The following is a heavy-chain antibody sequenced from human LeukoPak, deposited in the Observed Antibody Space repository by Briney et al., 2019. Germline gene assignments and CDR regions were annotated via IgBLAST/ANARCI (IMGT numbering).Heavy chain of an antibody. J-gene: IGHJ4*02. Sequence: ASVTVSCKASGYTFTGYYMHWVRQAPGQGLEWMGWINPNSGGTNYAQKFQGRVTMTRDTSISTAYMELSRLRCDDTAVYYCARAGDYSAIFDYWGQGTLVTVSS. CDR1: GYTFTGYY. CDR3: ARAGDYSAIFDY. V-gene: IGHV1-2*02. CDR2: INPNSGGT. D-gene: IGHD4-11*01.